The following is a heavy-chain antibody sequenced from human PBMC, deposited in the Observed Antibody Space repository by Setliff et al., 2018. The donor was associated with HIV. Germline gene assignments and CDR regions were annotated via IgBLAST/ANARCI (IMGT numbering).Heavy chain of an antibody. CDR2: INCNSGGT. CDR1: GYTFTSYD. V-gene: IGHV1-2*02. Sequence: ASVKVSCKASGYTFTSYDINWVRQATGQGLEWMGWINCNSGGTYYAQNFQGRVTMTRDTSINTAYMELSRLRSDDTAVCYCARDDHGDPFDYWGQGTLVTVSS. CDR3: ARDDHGDPFDY. D-gene: IGHD4-17*01. J-gene: IGHJ4*02.